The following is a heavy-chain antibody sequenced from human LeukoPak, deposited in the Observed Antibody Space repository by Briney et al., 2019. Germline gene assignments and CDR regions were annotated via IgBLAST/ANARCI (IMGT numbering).Heavy chain of an antibody. J-gene: IGHJ2*01. CDR2: IKQDGSEK. CDR3: ARGPINCSSTSCPSRYFDL. Sequence: GGSLRLSCAASGFTFNNYWMSWVRQAPGKGLEWVANIKQDGSEKYYVGSVKGRFTISRDNAKNSLYLQMNSLRAEDTAVYYCARGPINCSSTSCPSRYFDLWGRGTLVTVSS. CDR1: GFTFNNYW. D-gene: IGHD2-2*01. V-gene: IGHV3-7*01.